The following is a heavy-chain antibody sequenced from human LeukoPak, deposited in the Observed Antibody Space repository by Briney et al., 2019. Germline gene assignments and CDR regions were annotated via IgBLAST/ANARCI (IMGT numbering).Heavy chain of an antibody. CDR3: ARHNEFDWFDP. CDR2: IYDSGST. Sequence: SETLSLTCTVSGGSIRSSYYYWGWIRQPPGKGLEWIGSIYDSGSTYYNPSLKSRVTISVDTSKNQFSLKLNSVTAADTAVYYCARHNEFDWFDPWGQGTLVTVSS. CDR1: GGSIRSSYYY. J-gene: IGHJ5*02. D-gene: IGHD1-1*01. V-gene: IGHV4-39*01.